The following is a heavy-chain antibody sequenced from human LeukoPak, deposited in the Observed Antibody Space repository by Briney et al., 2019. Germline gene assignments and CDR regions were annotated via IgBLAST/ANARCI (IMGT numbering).Heavy chain of an antibody. CDR1: GYSISSGYY. CDR3: AGFANLLNEYSSGWYGNSDY. D-gene: IGHD6-19*01. J-gene: IGHJ4*02. CDR2: IYHSGST. Sequence: PSETLSLTCTVSGYSISSGYYWGWIRQPPGKGLEWIGSIYHSGSTYYNPSLKSRVIISVDTSKNQFSLKLSSVTAADTAVYYCAGFANLLNEYSSGWYGNSDYWGQGTLVTVSS. V-gene: IGHV4-38-2*02.